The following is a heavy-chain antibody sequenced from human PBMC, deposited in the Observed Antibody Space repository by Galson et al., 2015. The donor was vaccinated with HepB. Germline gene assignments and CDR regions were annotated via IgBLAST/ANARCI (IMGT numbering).Heavy chain of an antibody. Sequence: SLRLSCAASGFAFEHFWMHWVRQVPGKGLVWVSRITSDGSDTKYADSVEGRFTVSRDNAKNTLSLQMNSLRPEDTAIYYCVRDAPTAFFGYWGQGTQATVSS. CDR3: VRDAPTAFFGY. CDR1: GFAFEHFW. V-gene: IGHV3-74*03. D-gene: IGHD4-11*01. J-gene: IGHJ4*02. CDR2: ITSDGSDT.